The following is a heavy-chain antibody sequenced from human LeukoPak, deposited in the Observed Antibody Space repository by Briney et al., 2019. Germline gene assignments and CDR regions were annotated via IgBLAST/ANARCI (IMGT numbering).Heavy chain of an antibody. J-gene: IGHJ4*02. CDR2: VNHSGRT. CDR3: ARGQFQRDY. CDR1: GGSFSGYF. V-gene: IGHV4-34*01. Sequence: SETLSLTRAVYGGSFSGYFWSWIRQPPGKGLEWIGEVNHSGRTNYNPSLKSRVTISVDPSKSQFSLNLRSVTAADTAAYYCARGQFQRDYWGQGTLVIVSS.